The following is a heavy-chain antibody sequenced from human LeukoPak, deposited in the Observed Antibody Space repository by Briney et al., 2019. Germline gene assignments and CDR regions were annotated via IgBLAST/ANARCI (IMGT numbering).Heavy chain of an antibody. J-gene: IGHJ2*01. CDR1: GGSFSGYS. D-gene: IGHD1-26*01. Sequence: PSETLSLTCAVYGGSFSGYSWSWIRQPAGKGLDWIGRIYTSGNTHYNPSLKSRVTMSVDTSKNQFSLNLSSVTAADTAVYFCARLRSTYWYFDLWGRGTLVTVSS. CDR2: IYTSGNT. V-gene: IGHV4-59*10. CDR3: ARLRSTYWYFDL.